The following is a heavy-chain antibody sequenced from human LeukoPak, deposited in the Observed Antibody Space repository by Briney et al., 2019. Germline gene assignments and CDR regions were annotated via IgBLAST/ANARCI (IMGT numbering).Heavy chain of an antibody. CDR2: INPNSGGT. J-gene: IGHJ6*02. CDR3: ARDRADWDGMDV. CDR1: GYTFTGYY. D-gene: IGHD2-21*01. Sequence: ASVTVSCKASGYTFTGYYMHWVRQAPGQGLEWMGWINPNSGGTNYAQKFQGRVTMTRDTSISTAYMELSRLRSDDTAVYYCARDRADWDGMDVWGQGTTVTVSS. V-gene: IGHV1-2*02.